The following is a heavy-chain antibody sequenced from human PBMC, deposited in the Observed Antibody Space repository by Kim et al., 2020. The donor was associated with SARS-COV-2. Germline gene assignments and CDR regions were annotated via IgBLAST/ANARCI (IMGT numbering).Heavy chain of an antibody. CDR1: GYTFTSYG. V-gene: IGHV1-18*04. CDR2: ISAYNGNT. CDR3: ARSPLDYDFWSGCTFKANWFDP. D-gene: IGHD3-3*01. J-gene: IGHJ5*02. Sequence: ASVKVSCKASGYTFTSYGISWVRQAPGQGLEWMGWISAYNGNTNYAQKLQGRVTMTTDTSTSTAYMELRSLRSDDTAVYYCARSPLDYDFWSGCTFKANWFDPWGQGTLVTVSS.